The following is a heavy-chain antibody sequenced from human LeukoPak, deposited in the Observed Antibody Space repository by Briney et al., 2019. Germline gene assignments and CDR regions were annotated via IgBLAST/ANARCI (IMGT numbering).Heavy chain of an antibody. D-gene: IGHD6-19*01. CDR1: GFTFSSYW. CDR2: IKQDGSEK. J-gene: IGHJ4*02. V-gene: IGHV3-7*03. CDR3: ARAYSSGWYFHYFDY. Sequence: PGGSLRLSCAASGFTFSSYWMSWVRQAPGKRLEWVANIKQDGSEKYYVDSVKGRFTISRDNAKNSLYLQMNSLRAEDTAVYYCARAYSSGWYFHYFDYWGQGTLVTVSS.